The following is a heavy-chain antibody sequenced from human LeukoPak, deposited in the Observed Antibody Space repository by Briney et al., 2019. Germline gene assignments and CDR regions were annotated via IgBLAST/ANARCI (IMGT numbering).Heavy chain of an antibody. CDR2: LSWDSVNI. D-gene: IGHD1-26*01. J-gene: IGHJ5*01. CDR1: GFTFDDYA. Sequence: GGSLRLSCAASGFTFDDYAMHWVRQGPGKGLEWVSGLSWDSVNIGYADSVKGRFTISRDNAKKSLSLEMKNLRIEDTAFYYCVREVGNGWFDSWGQGTLVTVSS. V-gene: IGHV3-9*01. CDR3: VREVGNGWFDS.